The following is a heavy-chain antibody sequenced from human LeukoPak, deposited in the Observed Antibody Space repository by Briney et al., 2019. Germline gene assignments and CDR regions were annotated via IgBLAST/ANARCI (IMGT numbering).Heavy chain of an antibody. V-gene: IGHV3-23*01. CDR3: AKATHSGDYFDY. Sequence: PGGPLRLSCAASGFTFSSYAMSWVRQAPGKGLEWVSAISGSGGSTYYADSVKGRFTISRDNSKNTLYLQMNSLRAEDTAVYYCAKATHSGDYFDYWGQGTLVTVSS. D-gene: IGHD4-17*01. CDR2: ISGSGGST. CDR1: GFTFSSYA. J-gene: IGHJ4*02.